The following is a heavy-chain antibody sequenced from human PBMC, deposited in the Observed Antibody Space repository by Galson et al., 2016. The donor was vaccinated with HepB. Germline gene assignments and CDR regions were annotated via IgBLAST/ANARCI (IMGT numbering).Heavy chain of an antibody. CDR1: GYSFTNNW. J-gene: IGHJ4*02. Sequence: QSGAEVKKPGESLKISCKVSGYSFTNNWIGWVRQMPGKGLEWMGIIYPGDSDTRYSPSFQGQVTISADKSISTAHLQWSSLKASDTAMYYCARRSVNCTGGTCHSYYFDFWGQGTLLTVSS. CDR2: IYPGDSDT. V-gene: IGHV5-51*03. D-gene: IGHD2-15*01. CDR3: ARRSVNCTGGTCHSYYFDF.